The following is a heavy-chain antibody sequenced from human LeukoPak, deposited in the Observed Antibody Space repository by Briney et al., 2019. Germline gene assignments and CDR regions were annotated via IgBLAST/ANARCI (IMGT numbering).Heavy chain of an antibody. J-gene: IGHJ6*02. Sequence: PSETLSLTCTVSGGSISSSSYYWGWIRQPPGKGLEWIGSMSYSGSTYYNPSLKRRVTISVDTSKNQFSLRLSSVTAADTAVHYCARRRYCSGGSCYSGYYYYYGMDVWGQGTTVTVSS. CDR3: ARRRYCSGGSCYSGYYYYYGMDV. CDR2: MSYSGST. D-gene: IGHD2-15*01. V-gene: IGHV4-39*01. CDR1: GGSISSSSYY.